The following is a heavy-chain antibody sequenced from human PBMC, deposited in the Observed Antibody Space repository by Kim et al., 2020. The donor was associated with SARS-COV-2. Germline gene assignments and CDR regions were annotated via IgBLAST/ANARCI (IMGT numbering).Heavy chain of an antibody. CDR3: ATWLAWTTVPPRYCDP. V-gene: IGHV3-23*01. J-gene: IGHJ2*01. CDR2: IGGYGATT. D-gene: IGHD4-17*01. CDR1: GFTFNNYA. Sequence: GGSLRLSCAASGFTFNNYAMSWVRQAPGKGLEWVAAIGGYGATTYYADSVKGRFTISRDKSDNTLYLQMSSLRAEDTAVYYCATWLAWTTVPPRYCDPGGRGPLVTVST.